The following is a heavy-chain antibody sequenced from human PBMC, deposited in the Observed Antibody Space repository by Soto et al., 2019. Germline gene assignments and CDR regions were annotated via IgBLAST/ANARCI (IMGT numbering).Heavy chain of an antibody. CDR3: ASESLGAKGADH. V-gene: IGHV1-69*06. J-gene: IGHJ4*02. CDR1: GDTFNSYV. D-gene: IGHD3-16*01. CDR2: IIPIIGGT. Sequence: QVQLVQSGAEVKRPGSSVKVSCESSGDTFNSYVISWVRQAPGQGLEWMGGIIPIIGGTHYAQQFQGRVTISALSSTGTAYMELTNLGFEDTALYYCASESLGAKGADHWGQGTLVTVSS.